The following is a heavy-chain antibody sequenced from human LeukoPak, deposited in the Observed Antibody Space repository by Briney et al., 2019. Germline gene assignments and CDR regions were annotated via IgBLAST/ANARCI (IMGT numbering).Heavy chain of an antibody. CDR2: IYYSGST. J-gene: IGHJ4*02. Sequence: SETLSLTCTVSGGSISSSSYSWGWIRQPPGKGLEWIGSIYYSGSTYYNPSLKSRVTISVDTSKNQFSLKLSSVTAADTAVYYCARRIWPLDQGIVLDGYYFDYWGQGTLVTVSS. D-gene: IGHD3-10*01. CDR1: GGSISSSSYS. V-gene: IGHV4-39*01. CDR3: ARRIWPLDQGIVLDGYYFDY.